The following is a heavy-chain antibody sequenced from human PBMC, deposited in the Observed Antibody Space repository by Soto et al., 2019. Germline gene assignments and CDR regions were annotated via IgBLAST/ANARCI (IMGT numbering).Heavy chain of an antibody. D-gene: IGHD3-9*01. J-gene: IGHJ6*02. CDR2: IYYSGST. CDR1: GGSISSSSYY. Sequence: SETLSLTCTVSGGSISSSSYYWGWIRQPPGKGLEWIGSIYYSGSTYYNPSLKSRVTISVDTSKNQFSLKLSSVTAADTAVYYCARHILSDAAPSYYYYYGMDVWGQGTTVTVSS. V-gene: IGHV4-39*01. CDR3: ARHILSDAAPSYYYYYGMDV.